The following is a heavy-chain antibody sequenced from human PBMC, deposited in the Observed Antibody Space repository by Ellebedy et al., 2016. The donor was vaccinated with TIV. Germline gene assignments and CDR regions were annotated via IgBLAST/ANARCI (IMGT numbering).Heavy chain of an antibody. Sequence: SETLSLTXTVSGGSISSGGYYWSWIRQHPGKGLEWIGYIYYSGSTYYNPSLKSRVTISVDTSKNQFSLKLSSVTAADTAVYYCARTQLGYCSSTSCGWGNWFDPWGQGTLVTVSS. CDR1: GGSISSGGYY. CDR3: ARTQLGYCSSTSCGWGNWFDP. J-gene: IGHJ5*02. D-gene: IGHD2-2*01. CDR2: IYYSGST. V-gene: IGHV4-31*03.